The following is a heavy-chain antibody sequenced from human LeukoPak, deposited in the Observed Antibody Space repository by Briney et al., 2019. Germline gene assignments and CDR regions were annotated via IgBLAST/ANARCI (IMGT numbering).Heavy chain of an antibody. CDR3: AVDSSGHTDY. J-gene: IGHJ4*02. V-gene: IGHV3-21*04. CDR2: ISSSANYI. Sequence: SPGGSLRLSCAASGFTFSSYSMIWVRQAPGKGLEWVSSISSSANYIYYTHSVKGRFTISRDNAKNSLYLQMNSLRAEDTALYYCAVDSSGHTDYWGQGTLVTVSS. D-gene: IGHD3-22*01. CDR1: GFTFSSYS.